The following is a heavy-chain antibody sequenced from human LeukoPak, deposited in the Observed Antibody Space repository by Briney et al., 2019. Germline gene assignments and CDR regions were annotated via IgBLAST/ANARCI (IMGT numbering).Heavy chain of an antibody. CDR3: ARALNDYGDYLDY. CDR2: IYYSGST. Sequence: NPSETLPLTCTVSGGSISSYYWSWIRQPPGKGLEWIGYIYYSGSTNYNPSLKSRVTISVDTSKNQFSLKLSSVTAADTAVYYCARALNDYGDYLDYWGQGTLVTVSS. V-gene: IGHV4-59*01. D-gene: IGHD4-17*01. J-gene: IGHJ4*02. CDR1: GGSISSYY.